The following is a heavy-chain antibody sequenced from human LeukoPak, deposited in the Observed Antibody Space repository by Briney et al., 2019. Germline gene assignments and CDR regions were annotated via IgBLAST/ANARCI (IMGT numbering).Heavy chain of an antibody. Sequence: SETLSLTCAVYGGSFSGYYWSWIRQPPGKGLEWIGRIDTSGNTNYKPSLKSRVTMSVDTSKKQFSLKLSSVTAADTAVYYCARVSSSWYQDWYFDLWGRGTLVTVSS. CDR2: IDTSGNT. V-gene: IGHV4-59*10. CDR1: GGSFSGYY. J-gene: IGHJ2*01. D-gene: IGHD6-13*01. CDR3: ARVSSSWYQDWYFDL.